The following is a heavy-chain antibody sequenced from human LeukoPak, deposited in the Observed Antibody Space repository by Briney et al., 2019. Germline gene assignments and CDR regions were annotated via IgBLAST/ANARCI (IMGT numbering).Heavy chain of an antibody. Sequence: GGSLRLSCAASGFTFSSYSMNWVRQAPGKGLEWVSSISSSSSYIYYADSVKGRFTISRDNAKNSLYLQMNSLRAEDTAVYYCARESNGFLEWLNPYFDYWGQGTLVTVSS. J-gene: IGHJ4*02. V-gene: IGHV3-21*01. CDR1: GFTFSSYS. CDR3: ARESNGFLEWLNPYFDY. D-gene: IGHD3-3*01. CDR2: ISSSSSYI.